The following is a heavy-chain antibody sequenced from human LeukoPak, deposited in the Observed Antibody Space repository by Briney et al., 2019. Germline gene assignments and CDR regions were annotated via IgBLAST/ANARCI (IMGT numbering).Heavy chain of an antibody. J-gene: IGHJ4*02. CDR2: IIPIFGTA. CDR3: ASVTQADFIWNDNGGAFDY. D-gene: IGHD1-1*01. CDR1: GGTFSSYA. V-gene: IGHV1-69*13. Sequence: GASVKVSCKASGGTFSSYAISWVRQAPGQGLEWMGGIIPIFGTANYAQKFQGRVTITADESTSTAYMELSSLRSEDTAVYYCASVTQADFIWNDNGGAFDYWGQGTLVTVSS.